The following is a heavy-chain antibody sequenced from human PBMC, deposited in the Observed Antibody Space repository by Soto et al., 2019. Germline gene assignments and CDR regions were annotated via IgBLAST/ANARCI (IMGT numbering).Heavy chain of an antibody. V-gene: IGHV1-46*01. Sequence: ASLKVSCKAPGDTFTSYYLNWVRQAPGQGLEWMGVINPHGGSTKYAQKFQGRITMTRDTSRSTVYMELSSLRSGDTAIYYCARSSGGNFGIIIEGSNWFDPWGQGTLVTV. CDR1: GDTFTSYY. D-gene: IGHD3-3*01. CDR2: INPHGGST. CDR3: ARSSGGNFGIIIEGSNWFDP. J-gene: IGHJ5*02.